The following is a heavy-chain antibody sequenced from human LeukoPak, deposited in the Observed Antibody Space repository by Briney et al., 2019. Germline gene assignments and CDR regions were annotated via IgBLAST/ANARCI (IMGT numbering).Heavy chain of an antibody. CDR1: GFTVSSNY. D-gene: IGHD5-18*01. Sequence: GGSLRLSCAASGFTVSSNYMSWVRQAPGKGLEWVSVIYSGGSTYYADSVKGRFTISRDNSKNTLSLQVSSLRAEDTAVYYCAKDRYSYAFEYSDSWGQGTLVTVSS. CDR2: IYSGGST. CDR3: AKDRYSYAFEYSDS. V-gene: IGHV3-53*05. J-gene: IGHJ4*02.